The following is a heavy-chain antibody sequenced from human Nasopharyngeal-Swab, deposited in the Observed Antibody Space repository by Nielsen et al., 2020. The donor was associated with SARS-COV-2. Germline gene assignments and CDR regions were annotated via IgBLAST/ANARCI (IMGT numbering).Heavy chain of an antibody. Sequence: GESLKISCVASEFPFSSYTMSWVRQAPGKGLEWVSAIGGNGARTHYADSVRGRFIISRDNSKSTLDLQMNSLRAEDTAVYYCAKDYDIGYWGQGTLVTVSS. J-gene: IGHJ4*02. V-gene: IGHV3-23*01. CDR2: IGGNGART. CDR1: EFPFSSYT. CDR3: AKDYDIGY. D-gene: IGHD3-9*01.